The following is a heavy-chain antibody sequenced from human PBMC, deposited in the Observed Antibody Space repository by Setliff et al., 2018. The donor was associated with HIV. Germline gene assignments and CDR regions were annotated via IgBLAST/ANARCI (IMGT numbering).Heavy chain of an antibody. J-gene: IGHJ5*02. CDR2: FDPQYDKT. CDR1: GYTLTELS. Sequence: ASVKVSCKVSGYTLTELSIHWVRQAPGKGLEWMGGFDPQYDKTFYAQKFQGRVTMSEDTSTDTAYMELSSRRSEDTAVYYCAAGLNYYERSGLGAWGQGTLVTVSS. D-gene: IGHD3-22*01. CDR3: AAGLNYYERSGLGA. V-gene: IGHV1-24*01.